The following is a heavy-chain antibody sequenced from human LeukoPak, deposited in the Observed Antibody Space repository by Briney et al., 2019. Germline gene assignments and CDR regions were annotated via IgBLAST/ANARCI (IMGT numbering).Heavy chain of an antibody. Sequence: SETLSLTCAVYGGSFSGYYWSWIRQPPGKGLEWIGEINHSGSTNYNPSLKSRVTISVDTSKNQFSLKLSSVTAADTAVYYCAREMYSSGWNSYYFDYWGQGTLVTVSS. CDR2: INHSGST. J-gene: IGHJ4*02. V-gene: IGHV4-34*01. CDR3: AREMYSSGWNSYYFDY. CDR1: GGSFSGYY. D-gene: IGHD6-19*01.